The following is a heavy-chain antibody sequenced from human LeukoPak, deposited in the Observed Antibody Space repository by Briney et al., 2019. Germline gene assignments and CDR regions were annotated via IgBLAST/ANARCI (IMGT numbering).Heavy chain of an antibody. V-gene: IGHV4-59*01. J-gene: IGHJ4*02. CDR1: GGSISSYY. CDR2: IYYSGST. D-gene: IGHD5-12*01. Sequence: PSETLSLTCTVSGGSISSYYWSWIRHPPAKGQERIGYIYYSGSTNYNPSLKSRVTISVDTSKNQFSLKLSSVTAADTAVYYCASDRGYSGYEYWGQGTLVTVSS. CDR3: ASDRGYSGYEY.